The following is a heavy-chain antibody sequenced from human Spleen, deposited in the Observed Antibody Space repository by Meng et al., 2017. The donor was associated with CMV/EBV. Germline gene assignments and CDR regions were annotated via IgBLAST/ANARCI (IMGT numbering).Heavy chain of an antibody. V-gene: IGHV3-66*01. CDR2: IYSGGST. J-gene: IGHJ4*02. Sequence: AASGFTVSSNYMSWVRQAPGKGLEWVSVIYSGGSTYYADSVKGRFTISRDNSKNTVYLQMDSLGVDDTAVYFCARDPPVPDRYYFHFWGQGTLVTVSS. CDR1: GFTVSSNY. CDR3: ARDPPVPDRYYFHF.